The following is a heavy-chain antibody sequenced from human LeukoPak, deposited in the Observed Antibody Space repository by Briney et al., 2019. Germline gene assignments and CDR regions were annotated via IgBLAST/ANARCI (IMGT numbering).Heavy chain of an antibody. CDR2: MHYTGST. Sequence: SETLSLTCTASGESMSGFYWNWIRQPPGKGLEWIGYMHYTGSTNYNPSLKSRVTISIDTSKNQFSLKLSSVTASDTAVYYCARHQWVPAFDIWGQGTMVTVSS. CDR3: ARHQWVPAFDI. V-gene: IGHV4-59*08. CDR1: GESMSGFY. D-gene: IGHD1-26*01. J-gene: IGHJ3*02.